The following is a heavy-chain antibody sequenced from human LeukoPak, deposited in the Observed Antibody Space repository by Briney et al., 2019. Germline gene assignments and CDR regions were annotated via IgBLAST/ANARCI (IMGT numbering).Heavy chain of an antibody. V-gene: IGHV3-74*01. D-gene: IGHD6-13*01. CDR3: ARGSIAAAGNNWFDP. J-gene: IGHJ5*02. CDR2: INSDGSST. CDR1: GFTFSSYW. Sequence: GSLRLSCAASGFTFSSYWMHWVRQAPGKGLVWVSRINSDGSSTSYADSVKGRFTISRDNAKNTLYLQMNSLRAEDTAVHYCARGSIAAAGNNWFDPWGQGTLVTVSP.